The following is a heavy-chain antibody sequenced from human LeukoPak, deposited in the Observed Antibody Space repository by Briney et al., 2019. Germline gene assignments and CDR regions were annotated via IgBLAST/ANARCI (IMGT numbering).Heavy chain of an antibody. CDR3: ARGLEQRYFDY. D-gene: IGHD1/OR15-1a*01. Sequence: SETLSLTCAVYGGSFSGYYWSWIRQPPGKGLEWIGEINHSGSTNYNPSLKSRVTISVDTSKNQFSLKLSSVTAADTAVYYCARGLEQRYFDYWGQGALVTVSS. V-gene: IGHV4-34*01. J-gene: IGHJ4*02. CDR2: INHSGST. CDR1: GGSFSGYY.